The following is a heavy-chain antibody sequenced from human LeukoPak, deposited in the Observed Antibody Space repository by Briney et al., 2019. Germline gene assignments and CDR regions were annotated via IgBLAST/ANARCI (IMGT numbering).Heavy chain of an antibody. D-gene: IGHD1-26*01. V-gene: IGHV3-48*01. CDR3: ARFRKWELPY. J-gene: IGHJ4*02. CDR2: ISSSSSTI. CDR1: GFTFSSYS. Sequence: GGSLRLSCAASGFTFSSYSMNWARQAPGKGLEWVSYISSSSSTIYYADSVKGRFTISRDNAKNSLYLQMNSLRAEDTAVYYCARFRKWELPYWGQGTLVTVSS.